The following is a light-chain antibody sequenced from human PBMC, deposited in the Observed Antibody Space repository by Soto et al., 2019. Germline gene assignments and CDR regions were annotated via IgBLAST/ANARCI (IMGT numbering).Light chain of an antibody. CDR1: SSDVGGYNY. CDR3: ISYTITKKGV. J-gene: IGLJ3*02. V-gene: IGLV2-14*01. Sequence: QSVLTQPASVSGSPGQSITISCTGTSSDVGGYNYVSWYQQHPGKAPKLMIYEVNNRPSGVSTRFSGSKSGNTASLTISGLQTEDEAIYYCISYTITKKGVFGGGTQLTVL. CDR2: EVN.